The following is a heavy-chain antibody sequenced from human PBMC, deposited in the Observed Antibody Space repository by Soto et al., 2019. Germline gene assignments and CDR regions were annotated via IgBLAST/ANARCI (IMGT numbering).Heavy chain of an antibody. CDR1: EFDFSNFA. J-gene: IGHJ5*02. D-gene: IGHD3-10*01. CDR3: VRGEWSFALRSPFEP. V-gene: IGHV3-30-3*01. CDR2: ISYDGDTQ. Sequence: QVQLEESGGGVVQPGRSLRLSCAASEFDFSNFAMHWVRQAPGKGLEWMAVISYDGDTQYYADSAKGRFTISRDNSKNELYLQMNCLTTEDTAGYYCVRGEWSFALRSPFEPWCQGTLVSVSS.